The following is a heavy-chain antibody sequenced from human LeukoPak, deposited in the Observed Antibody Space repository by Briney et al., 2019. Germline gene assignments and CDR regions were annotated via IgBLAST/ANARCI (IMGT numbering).Heavy chain of an antibody. D-gene: IGHD7-27*01. CDR1: GYSISSGYY. Sequence: PSETLSLTCAVPGYSISSGYYWGWIRQPPGKGLEWIGSIYHSGSTYYNPSLKSRVTISVDTSKNQFSLKLSSVTAADTAVYYCARSNWAYYFDYWGQGTLVTVSS. CDR3: ARSNWAYYFDY. V-gene: IGHV4-38-2*01. J-gene: IGHJ4*02. CDR2: IYHSGST.